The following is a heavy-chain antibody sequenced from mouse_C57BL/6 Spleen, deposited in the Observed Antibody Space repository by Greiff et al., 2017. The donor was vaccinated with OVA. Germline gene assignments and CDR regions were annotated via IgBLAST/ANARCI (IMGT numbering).Heavy chain of an antibody. CDR1: GYTFTSYW. V-gene: IGHV1-53*01. D-gene: IGHD3-2*02. J-gene: IGHJ2*01. CDR3: ARCRDSSGYRFDY. Sequence: VQLQQSGTELVKPGASVKLSCKASGYTFTSYWMHWVKQRPGQGLEWIGNINPSNGGTNYNEKFKSKATLTVDKSSSTAYMQLSSLTSEDSAVYYCARCRDSSGYRFDYWGQGTTLTVSS. CDR2: INPSNGGT.